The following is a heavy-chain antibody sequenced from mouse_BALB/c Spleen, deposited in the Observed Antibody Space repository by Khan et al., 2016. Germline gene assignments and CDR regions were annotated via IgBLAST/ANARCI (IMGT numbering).Heavy chain of an antibody. D-gene: IGHD2-10*02. CDR2: ISPSNGGT. Sequence: QVQLQQSGAELVKPGAAVKLSCKASGYTFTNYYMYWVKQRPGQGLEWIGEISPSNGGTNLNEKFQRKATLTVDRSSSILYMQLSSLTSEDSAVYYCARSGSYGNYAYWGQGTLVTVSA. J-gene: IGHJ3*01. CDR1: GYTFTNYY. V-gene: IGHV1S81*02. CDR3: ARSGSYGNYAY.